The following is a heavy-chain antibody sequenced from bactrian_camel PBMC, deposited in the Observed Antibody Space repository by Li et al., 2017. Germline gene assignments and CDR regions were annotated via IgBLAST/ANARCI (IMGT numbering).Heavy chain of an antibody. Sequence: HVQLVESGGGSVQAGGSLLLSCTFSTPASTEFSYHMAWFRQAPGKEREGIATIDNDGDITYAESVSGRFTISQDNAENTLCLQMNSLKPEDTAMYYCAAESSLCKRWLVLRPLARHRPGDPGHRL. J-gene: IGHJ4*01. CDR2: IDNDGDIT. CDR1: TPASTEFSYH. V-gene: IGHV3-3*01. D-gene: IGHD6*01.